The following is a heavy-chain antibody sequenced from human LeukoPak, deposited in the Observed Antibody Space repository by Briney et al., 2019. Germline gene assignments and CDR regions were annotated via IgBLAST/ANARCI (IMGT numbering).Heavy chain of an antibody. CDR3: ANVPRSSVSY. J-gene: IGHJ4*02. V-gene: IGHV3-7*01. CDR1: EVSFSTNW. D-gene: IGHD2-15*01. CDR2: LNEDGSVK. Sequence: PAGSLRLSCAASEVSFSTNWMHWVRQTPGKGLEWVGELNEDGSVKYYVDSVKGQFTNSRDNAKSLLFLQMYNLRTEDTGVYFCANVPRSSVSYWGRGTLVTVSS.